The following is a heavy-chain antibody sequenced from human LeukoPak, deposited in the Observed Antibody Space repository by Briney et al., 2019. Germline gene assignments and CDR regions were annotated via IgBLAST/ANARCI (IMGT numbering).Heavy chain of an antibody. CDR2: INHSGST. Sequence: SETLSLTCAVYGGSFSGYYWSRIRQPPGKGLEWIGEINHSGSTNYNPSLKSRVTISVDTSKNQFSLKLSSVTAADTAVYYYARGRQWLVLYYYYGMDVWGQGTTVTVSS. D-gene: IGHD6-19*01. V-gene: IGHV4-34*01. CDR3: ARGRQWLVLYYYYGMDV. CDR1: GGSFSGYY. J-gene: IGHJ6*02.